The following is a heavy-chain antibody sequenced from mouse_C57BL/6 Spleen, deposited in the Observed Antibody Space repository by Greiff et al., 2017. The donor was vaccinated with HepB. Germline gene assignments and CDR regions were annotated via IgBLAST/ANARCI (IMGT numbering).Heavy chain of an antibody. Sequence: EVKLVESGPGLVKPSQSLSLTCSVTGYSITSGYYWNWIRQFPGNKLEWMGYISYDGSNNYNPSLKNRISITRDTSKNQFFLKLNSVTTEDTATYYCARERYGSSYAMDYWGQGTSVTVSS. J-gene: IGHJ4*01. CDR1: GYSITSGYY. CDR3: ARERYGSSYAMDY. CDR2: ISYDGSN. D-gene: IGHD1-1*01. V-gene: IGHV3-6*01.